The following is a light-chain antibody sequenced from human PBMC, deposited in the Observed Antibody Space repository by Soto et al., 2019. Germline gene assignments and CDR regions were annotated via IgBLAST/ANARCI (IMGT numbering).Light chain of an antibody. CDR2: DVS. Sequence: QSALTQPASVSGSPGQSITISCTGTSSDVGAYNYVSWYQQHPGKAPKLMIYDVSNRPSGVSNRLSGSKAGNTASLTISGLQAEDEADYYCSSYTGSTTDVFGTGTKVTVL. V-gene: IGLV2-14*01. CDR3: SSYTGSTTDV. CDR1: SSDVGAYNY. J-gene: IGLJ1*01.